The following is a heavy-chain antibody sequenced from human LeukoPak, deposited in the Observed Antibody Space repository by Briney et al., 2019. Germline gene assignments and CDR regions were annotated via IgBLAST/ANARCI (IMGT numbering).Heavy chain of an antibody. CDR1: GGSFSGYY. CDR2: INHSGST. V-gene: IGHV4-34*01. CDR3: ARCRPRLGCLY. J-gene: IGHJ4*02. Sequence: SETLSLTCAVYGGSFSGYYWSWIRQPPGKGLEWIGEINHSGSTNYNPSLKSRVTISVDTSKNQFSLKLSSVTAADTAVYYCARCRPRLGCLYWGQGTLVTVSS. D-gene: IGHD2-15*01.